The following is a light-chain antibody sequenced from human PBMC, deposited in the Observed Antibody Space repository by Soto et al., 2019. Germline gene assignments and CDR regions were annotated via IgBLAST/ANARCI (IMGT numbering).Light chain of an antibody. CDR1: NSDVGGYNY. J-gene: IGLJ3*02. Sequence: QSALTQPASVSGSPGQSITISCTGTNSDVGGYNYVSWYQQHPDKAPKLMIYDVTNRPSGVSYRFSGSRSANTASLTISGLQAEDEADYYCSSYTSSNTVVFGGGTKVTVL. CDR3: SSYTSSNTVV. V-gene: IGLV2-14*01. CDR2: DVT.